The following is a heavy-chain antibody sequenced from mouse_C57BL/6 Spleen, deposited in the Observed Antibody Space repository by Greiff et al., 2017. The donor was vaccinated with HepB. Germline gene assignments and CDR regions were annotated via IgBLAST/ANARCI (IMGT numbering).Heavy chain of an antibody. V-gene: IGHV1-62-2*01. J-gene: IGHJ4*01. CDR3: ARREEAPSYSNYAMDY. CDR1: GYTFTEYT. Sequence: VQLKESGAELVKPGASVKLSCKASGYTFTEYTIHWVKQRSGQGLEWIGWFYPGSGSIKYNEKFKDKATLTADKSSCTVYMELSRLTSEDSAVYFCARREEAPSYSNYAMDYWGQGTSVTVSS. D-gene: IGHD2-5*01. CDR2: FYPGSGSI.